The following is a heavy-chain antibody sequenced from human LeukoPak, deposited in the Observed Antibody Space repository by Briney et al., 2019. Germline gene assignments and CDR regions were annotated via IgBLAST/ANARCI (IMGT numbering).Heavy chain of an antibody. V-gene: IGHV4-39*01. D-gene: IGHD1-26*01. CDR1: GGSISSYY. CDR2: IYYSGST. Sequence: PSETLSLTCTVSGGSISSYYWGWIRQPPGKGREWIGSIYYSGSTYYNPSLKSRVTISVDTSKNQFSLKLSSVTAADTAVYYCARRNGNDAFDIWGQGTMVTVSS. J-gene: IGHJ3*02. CDR3: ARRNGNDAFDI.